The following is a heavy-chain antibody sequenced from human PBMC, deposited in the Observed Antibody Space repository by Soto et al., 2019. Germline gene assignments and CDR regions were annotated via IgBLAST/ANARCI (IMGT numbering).Heavy chain of an antibody. CDR1: GFTFSTYW. CDR3: SCRSGDHAAFFWYGMDF. Sequence: DVQLVESGGTLVQPGGSLRLSCAASGFTFSTYWMNWVSHVPGKGLVWLAGMKSDGTITNYADSVKGHFTISRDNVKNTLSQQMNGLSGNDTTVYYYSCRSGDHAAFFWYGMDFWGRGTTVTVSS. J-gene: IGHJ6*02. V-gene: IGHV3-74*01. D-gene: IGHD3-10*01. CDR2: MKSDGTIT.